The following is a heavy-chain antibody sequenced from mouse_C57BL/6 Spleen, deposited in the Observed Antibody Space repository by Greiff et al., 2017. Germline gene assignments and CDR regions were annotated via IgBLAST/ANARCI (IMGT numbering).Heavy chain of an antibody. V-gene: IGHV1-22*01. Sequence: EVQGVESGPELVKPGASVKMSCKASGYTFTDYNMHWVKQSHGKSLEWIGYINPNNGGTSYNQKFKGKATLTVNKSSSTAYMELRSLTSEDSAVYYCARKYDYYGSPYAMDYWGQGTSVTVSS. CDR1: GYTFTDYN. CDR2: INPNNGGT. J-gene: IGHJ4*01. D-gene: IGHD1-1*01. CDR3: ARKYDYYGSPYAMDY.